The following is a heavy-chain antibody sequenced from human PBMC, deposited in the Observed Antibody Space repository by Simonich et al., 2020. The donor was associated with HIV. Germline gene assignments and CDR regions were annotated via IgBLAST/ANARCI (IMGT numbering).Heavy chain of an antibody. J-gene: IGHJ3*02. CDR1: GGSSSGYY. CDR2: IDDSGSP. V-gene: IGHV4-34*01. CDR3: ARHSGYADAFDI. Sequence: QVRLQQWGAGLLKPSETLSLTCAVYGGSSSGYYWSWIPQPPGKGLEWIGDIDDSGSPNYSPSLKSRVTISLDTSKNQFSLKLSSVTAADTAVYYCARHSGYADAFDIWGQGTMITVSS. D-gene: IGHD5-12*01.